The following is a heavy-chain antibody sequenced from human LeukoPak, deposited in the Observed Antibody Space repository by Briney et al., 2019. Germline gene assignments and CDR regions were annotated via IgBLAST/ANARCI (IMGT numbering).Heavy chain of an antibody. Sequence: GGSLRLPCAASGFTFSSYGMHWVRQAPGKGLEWVAVISYDGSNKYYADSVKGRFTISRDNSKNTLYLQMNSLRAEDTAVYYCATCSGQYCSGGSADPFDCWGQGTLVTVSS. V-gene: IGHV3-30*03. CDR1: GFTFSSYG. CDR2: ISYDGSNK. D-gene: IGHD2-15*01. CDR3: ATCSGQYCSGGSADPFDC. J-gene: IGHJ4*02.